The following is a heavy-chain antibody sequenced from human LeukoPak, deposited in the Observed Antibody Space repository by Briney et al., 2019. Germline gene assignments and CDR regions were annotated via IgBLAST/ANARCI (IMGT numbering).Heavy chain of an antibody. CDR3: ASYLTSIPSSMDV. V-gene: IGHV3-74*01. CDR2: ISTDGSSR. D-gene: IGHD2/OR15-2a*01. J-gene: IGHJ6*02. CDR1: GFTFSSYW. Sequence: QSGGSLRLSCAASGFTFSSYWMHWLRQEPRKGLVWVSRISTDGSSRSYADSVKGRFTISRDNGKNTLYLQMNSLRAEDTAVYYCASYLTSIPSSMDVWGQGATVTVSS.